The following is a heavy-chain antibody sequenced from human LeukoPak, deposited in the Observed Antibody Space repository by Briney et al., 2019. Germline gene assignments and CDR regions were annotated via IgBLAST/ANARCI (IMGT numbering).Heavy chain of an antibody. CDR1: GYSISSGYY. CDR3: ARDKSYCSSTNCPLATYYFDY. V-gene: IGHV4-38-2*02. J-gene: IGHJ4*02. D-gene: IGHD2-2*01. Sequence: SETLSLTCTVSGYSISSGYYWGWIRQPPGKGLEWIGSIYHSGSTYYNPSLKSRVTISVDTSKNQFSLKLSSVTAADTAVYYCARDKSYCSSTNCPLATYYFDYWGQGTLVTVSS. CDR2: IYHSGST.